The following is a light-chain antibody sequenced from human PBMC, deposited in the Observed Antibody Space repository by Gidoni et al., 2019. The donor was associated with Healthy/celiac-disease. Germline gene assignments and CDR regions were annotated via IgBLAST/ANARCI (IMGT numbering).Light chain of an antibody. CDR1: NIGSES. V-gene: IGLV3-21*03. CDR2: DDS. J-gene: IGLJ2*01. CDR3: QVWDSSSDHVV. Sequence: SYVLTQTPSVSVAPGKTARITCGGNNIGSESVHWYRQKPGQAPVLVVYDDSDRPSGIPERFSGSNSGNTATLTISGVEAGDEADYYCQVWDSSSDHVVFGGGTRLTVL.